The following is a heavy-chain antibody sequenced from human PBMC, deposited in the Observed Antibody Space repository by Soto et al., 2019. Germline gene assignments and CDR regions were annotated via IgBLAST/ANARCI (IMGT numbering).Heavy chain of an antibody. Sequence: EVQLLESGGGLVQPGGSLRLSCAASGFTFSSYAMSWVRQAPGKGLEWVSAISGSGGSTYYAYSVKGRFTISRDNSKNKLYLQMNSLRAEDTAVYYCAKDPILGYYYFYFDYWGQGTLVTVSS. J-gene: IGHJ4*02. CDR2: ISGSGGST. V-gene: IGHV3-23*01. CDR1: GFTFSSYA. CDR3: AKDPILGYYYFYFDY. D-gene: IGHD3-22*01.